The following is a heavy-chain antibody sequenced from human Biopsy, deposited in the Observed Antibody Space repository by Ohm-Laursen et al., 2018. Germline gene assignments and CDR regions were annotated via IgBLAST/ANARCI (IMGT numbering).Heavy chain of an antibody. V-gene: IGHV1-69*13. CDR3: ATKLTGYFHH. Sequence: VKISCKAPEGTFSNYGVNWVRQAPGQGLEWPGGNIPILGTGNYAHQFQDRVTVVADTSTSTATMELRSLRSDDTAVYYCATKLTGYFHHWGQGTLVIVSS. CDR2: NIPILGTG. CDR1: EGTFSNYG. J-gene: IGHJ1*01. D-gene: IGHD1/OR15-1a*01.